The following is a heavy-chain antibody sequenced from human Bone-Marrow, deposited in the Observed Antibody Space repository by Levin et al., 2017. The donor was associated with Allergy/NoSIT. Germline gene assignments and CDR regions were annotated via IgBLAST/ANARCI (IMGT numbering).Heavy chain of an antibody. V-gene: IGHV4-39*01. D-gene: IGHD1-26*01. CDR3: ARHKGWERPGEWFDP. J-gene: IGHJ5*02. Sequence: LSQTLSLTCTVSGDSVSSSSFYWGWIRQPPGEGLEWIGSIYYSGNTYYNPSLRSRVTISVDTSTNQFSLNLNSVTAADTAVYYWARHKGWERPGEWFDPWGQGTLVTVSS. CDR2: IYYSGNT. CDR1: GDSVSSSSFY.